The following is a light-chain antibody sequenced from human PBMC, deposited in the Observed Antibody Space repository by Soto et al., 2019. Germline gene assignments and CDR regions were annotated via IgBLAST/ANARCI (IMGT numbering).Light chain of an antibody. CDR3: QHRRT. Sequence: DFQMTQYPSTLSASVGDRVTITCRASQNINNWIAWYQQKPGKAPKFLIYDASTLESGVPSRFSGSGFGTEFSLTISSLQPDDFGSYYCQHRRTFGQGTKVDI. V-gene: IGKV1-5*01. J-gene: IGKJ1*01. CDR2: DAS. CDR1: QNINNW.